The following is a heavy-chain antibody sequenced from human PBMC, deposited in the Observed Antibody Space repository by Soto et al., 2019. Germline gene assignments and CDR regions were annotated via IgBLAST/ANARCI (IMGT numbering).Heavy chain of an antibody. CDR3: ARHWDYYGSGFDP. Sequence: SETLSLTCTVSGGSISSYYWSWIRRPPGKGLEWVGYIYYSGSTNYNPSLKSRVTISVDTSKNQFSLKLSSVTAADTAVYYCARHWDYYGSGFDPWGQGTLVTVSS. V-gene: IGHV4-59*08. CDR2: IYYSGST. J-gene: IGHJ5*02. D-gene: IGHD3-10*01. CDR1: GGSISSYY.